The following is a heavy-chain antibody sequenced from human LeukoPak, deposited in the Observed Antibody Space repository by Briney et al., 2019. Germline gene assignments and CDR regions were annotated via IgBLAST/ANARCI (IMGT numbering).Heavy chain of an antibody. Sequence: PGGSLRLSCAASGLTFSSFGMSWVRQAPGKRLEWVSHISGSGTTTYYADSVKGRFTISRDNSKNTLYLQMNSLRAEDTAVYYCAKYTGRRAFDMWGQGTMVTVSS. J-gene: IGHJ3*02. CDR3: AKYTGRRAFDM. CDR1: GLTFSSFG. D-gene: IGHD7-27*01. CDR2: ISGSGTTT. V-gene: IGHV3-23*01.